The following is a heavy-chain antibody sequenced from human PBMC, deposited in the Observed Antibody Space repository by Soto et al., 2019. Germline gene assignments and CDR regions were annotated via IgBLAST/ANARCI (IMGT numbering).Heavy chain of an antibody. J-gene: IGHJ4*02. D-gene: IGHD4-17*01. CDR3: ATCGTPDYGGTEWNDY. CDR1: GGTFSNYC. Sequence: QVQLVQSGAEVKNPGSSVKVSCKASGGTFSNYCFTWVRQAPGQGLEWMGRIIPILGIIDYAHNSQGRVTITADKSTTTVYMELTSLRSEDTAVYYCATCGTPDYGGTEWNDYWGQGTLVTVSS. V-gene: IGHV1-69*02. CDR2: IIPILGII.